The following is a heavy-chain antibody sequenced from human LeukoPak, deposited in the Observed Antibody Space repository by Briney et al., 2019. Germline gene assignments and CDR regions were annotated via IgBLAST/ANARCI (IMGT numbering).Heavy chain of an antibody. V-gene: IGHV1-2*02. CDR3: ARGGGYSYGPTFGDV. J-gene: IGHJ6*04. CDR2: INPNSGGT. Sequence: ASVKVSCKASGYTFTGYYMHWVRQAPGQGLEWMGWINPNSGGTNYAQKFQGRVTMTRDTSISTAYMELRRLRSDDTAVYYCARGGGYSYGPTFGDVWGKGTTVTVSS. CDR1: GYTFTGYY. D-gene: IGHD5-18*01.